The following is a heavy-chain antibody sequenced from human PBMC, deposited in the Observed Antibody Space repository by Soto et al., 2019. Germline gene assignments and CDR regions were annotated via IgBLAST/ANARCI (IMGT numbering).Heavy chain of an antibody. V-gene: IGHV3-23*01. CDR3: ASGDIVLMVYATKPVDY. CDR2: ISGSGGST. D-gene: IGHD2-8*01. CDR1: GFTFSSYA. Sequence: GGSLRLSCAASGFTFSSYAMSWVRQAPGKGLEWVSAISGSGGSTYYADSVKGRFTISRDNSKNTLYLQMNSLRAEDTAVYYCASGDIVLMVYATKPVDYWGQGTLVTVSS. J-gene: IGHJ4*02.